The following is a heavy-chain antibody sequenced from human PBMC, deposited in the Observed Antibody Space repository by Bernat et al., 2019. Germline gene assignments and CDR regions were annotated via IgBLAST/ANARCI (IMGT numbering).Heavy chain of an antibody. V-gene: IGHV3-30-3*01. J-gene: IGHJ6*02. CDR2: ISYDGSNK. D-gene: IGHD4-17*01. CDR1: GFTFSSYA. CDR3: ARDSTVTMNFSGMDV. Sequence: QVQLVEPGGGVVQPGRSLRLSCAASGFTFSSYAMHWVRQAPGKGLEWVAVISYDGSNKYYADSVKGRFTISRDNSKNTLYLQMNSLRAEDTAVYYCARDSTVTMNFSGMDVWGQGTTVTVSS.